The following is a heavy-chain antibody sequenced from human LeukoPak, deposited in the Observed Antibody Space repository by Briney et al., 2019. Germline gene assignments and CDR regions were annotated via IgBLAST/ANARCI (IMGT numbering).Heavy chain of an antibody. J-gene: IGHJ3*02. CDR1: GGSISSYY. CDR2: IYYSGST. CDR3: ARSNSRVFVSSGARRDNSRSGAFDI. D-gene: IGHD6-13*01. V-gene: IGHV4-59*01. Sequence: PSETLSLTCTVSGGSISSYYWSWIRQPPGKGLEWIGYIYYSGSTNYNPSLKSRVTISVDTSKNQFSLKLSSVTAADTAVYYCARSNSRVFVSSGARRDNSRSGAFDIWGQGTMVTVSS.